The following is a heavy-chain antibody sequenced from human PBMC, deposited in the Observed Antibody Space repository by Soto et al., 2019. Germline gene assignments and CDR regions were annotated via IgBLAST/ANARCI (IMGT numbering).Heavy chain of an antibody. CDR2: IYYSGST. J-gene: IGHJ4*02. D-gene: IGHD2-15*01. Sequence: XETLSIPFTVSSISVSTSYYYWGWVRQPPGKGLDWIGNIYYSGSTFYNPSLRSRVTLSVDTSKNQFSLRLNSVTAADTAVYFCAGFVVPASRNSDFDYWGQGTLVTVSS. CDR3: AGFVVPASRNSDFDY. CDR1: SISVSTSYYY. V-gene: IGHV4-39*01.